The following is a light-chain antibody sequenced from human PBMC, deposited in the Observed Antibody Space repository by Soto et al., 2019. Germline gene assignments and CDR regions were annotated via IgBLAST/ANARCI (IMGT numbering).Light chain of an antibody. Sequence: NFMLTQPHSVSESPGKTVTISCTRSSGSIASNYVQWYQQRPGSAPTPVIYEDSQRPSGVPDRFSGSIDSSSNSASLTISRLQTEDDADYYCQSFDINNVVFGGGTKVTVL. CDR1: SGSIASNY. CDR2: EDS. J-gene: IGLJ2*01. CDR3: QSFDINNVV. V-gene: IGLV6-57*04.